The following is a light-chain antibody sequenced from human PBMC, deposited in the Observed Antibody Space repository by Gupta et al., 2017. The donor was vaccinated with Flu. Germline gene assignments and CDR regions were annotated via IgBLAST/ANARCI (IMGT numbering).Light chain of an antibody. J-gene: IGLJ3*02. CDR3: QVWDSSTV. CDR1: KIGSKN. CDR2: RDT. Sequence: ITCGGNKIGSKNVNWYQQKPGQAPVLVIYRDTDRPSGIPERFSGSNSGNTATLTISRAQAGDEADYYCQVWDSSTVFGGGTKLTVL. V-gene: IGLV3-9*01.